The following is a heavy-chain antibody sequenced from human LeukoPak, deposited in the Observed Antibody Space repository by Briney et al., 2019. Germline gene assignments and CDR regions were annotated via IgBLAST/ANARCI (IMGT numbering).Heavy chain of an antibody. D-gene: IGHD5-12*01. J-gene: IGHJ4*02. CDR2: ISSSGSTI. V-gene: IGHV3-48*03. CDR3: ARQAATITMGLDY. CDR1: GFTFSSYE. Sequence: PGGSLRLSCAASGFTFSSYEMNWVRQAPGKGLEWVSYISSSGSTIYYADSVKGRFTISRDNAKNSLYLQMNSLRAEDTAVYYCARQAATITMGLDYWGQGTLVTVSS.